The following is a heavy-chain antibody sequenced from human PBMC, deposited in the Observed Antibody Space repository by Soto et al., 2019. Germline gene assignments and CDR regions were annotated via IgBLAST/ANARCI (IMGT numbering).Heavy chain of an antibody. Sequence: GGSLRLSCAASEFTFSSYAMSWVRQAPGKGLQWVSAISGSGGSTYYADSVKGRFTISRDNAKNSLYLQMNSLRAEDTAVYYCASGLYCSSTSCYLDPWGQGTLVTVSS. J-gene: IGHJ5*02. CDR3: ASGLYCSSTSCYLDP. D-gene: IGHD2-2*01. CDR2: ISGSGGST. V-gene: IGHV3-23*01. CDR1: EFTFSSYA.